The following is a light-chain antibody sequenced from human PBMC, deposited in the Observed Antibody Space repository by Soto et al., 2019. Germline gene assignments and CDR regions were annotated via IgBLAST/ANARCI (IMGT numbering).Light chain of an antibody. CDR1: QGIAKY. CDR3: QQSDNLPLT. CDR2: HAS. V-gene: IGKV1-33*01. Sequence: DTQMTQSPSSLSASVGDRVTITCQASQGIAKYLHWYQQKPGKAPKLLIYHASNLQTGVPSRFSGSGSGTDFTFTISSLQPEDIATYYCQQSDNLPLTFVGGTEVEI. J-gene: IGKJ4*01.